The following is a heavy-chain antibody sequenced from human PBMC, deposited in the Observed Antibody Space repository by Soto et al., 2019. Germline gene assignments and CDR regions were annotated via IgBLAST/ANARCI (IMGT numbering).Heavy chain of an antibody. V-gene: IGHV4-31*03. D-gene: IGHD6-19*01. CDR2: IYHSGST. CDR3: ARRSSGWYSFDN. J-gene: IGHJ4*02. Sequence: QVQLQESGPGLVKPSQTLSLTCTVSGGSISSGGYYWSWIRQHPVKGLEWIGYIYHSGSTYYNPSLQRRVSIQVDTSKNQFSLKLSSVTAADTAVYFCARRSSGWYSFDNWGQGTLLTV. CDR1: GGSISSGGYY.